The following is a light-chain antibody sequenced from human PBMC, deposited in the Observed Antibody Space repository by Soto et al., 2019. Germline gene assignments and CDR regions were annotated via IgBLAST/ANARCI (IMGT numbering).Light chain of an antibody. CDR3: QQRSSWPFT. Sequence: ENVLTQSPGILSLSPGERATLSCRATQSVTNRYFAWYQQKPGQAPRLLIYGISSRATDIPDRFSGSGSGTDFTLTISRLEPEDFAVYYCQQRSSWPFTFGPGTKVDIK. CDR1: QSVTNRY. J-gene: IGKJ3*01. V-gene: IGKV3D-20*02. CDR2: GIS.